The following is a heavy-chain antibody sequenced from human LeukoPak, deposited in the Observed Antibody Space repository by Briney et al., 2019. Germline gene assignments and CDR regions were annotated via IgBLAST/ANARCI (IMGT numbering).Heavy chain of an antibody. D-gene: IGHD5-18*01. CDR1: GYSISSGYY. CDR3: ARGRTSVRGYSYGISRGNWFDP. CDR2: IYHSGST. V-gene: IGHV4-38-2*02. Sequence: SETLSLTCTVSGYSISSGYYWGWIRQPPGKGLEWIGSIYHSGSTYYNPSLKSRVTISVDTSKNQFSLKLSSVTAADTAVYYCARGRTSVRGYSYGISRGNWFDPWGQGTLVTVSS. J-gene: IGHJ5*02.